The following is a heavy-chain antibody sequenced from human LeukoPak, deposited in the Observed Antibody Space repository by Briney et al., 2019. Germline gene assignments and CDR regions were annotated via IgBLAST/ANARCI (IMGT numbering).Heavy chain of an antibody. J-gene: IGHJ4*02. D-gene: IGHD3-3*01. CDR2: IYSGGAT. V-gene: IGHV3-53*01. CDR3: ASLEGGPSDGR. CDR1: GFPVRSRY. Sequence: GGSLRLSCEVSGFPVRSRYMTWVRQPPGKGLECVAVIYSGGATYHIDSVKGRFTISRDISKSTMYLEMNNLRVEDTATYYCASLEGGPSDGRWGQGTLVIVSS.